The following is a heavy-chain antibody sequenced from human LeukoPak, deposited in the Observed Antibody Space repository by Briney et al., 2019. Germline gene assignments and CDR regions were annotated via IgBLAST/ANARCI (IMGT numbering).Heavy chain of an antibody. J-gene: IGHJ4*02. V-gene: IGHV1-24*01. CDR2: FDPENGET. CDR3: AASGGYFDY. D-gene: IGHD3-16*01. CDR1: GYTLPEIS. Sequence: ASVKVSCKVSGYTLPEISIHWVRQAPGKGLEWMGGFDPENGETVSARRFQGRLTMTEDTSSDTAYMELSSLTSEDTAVYYCAASGGYFDYWGQGTLVTVSS.